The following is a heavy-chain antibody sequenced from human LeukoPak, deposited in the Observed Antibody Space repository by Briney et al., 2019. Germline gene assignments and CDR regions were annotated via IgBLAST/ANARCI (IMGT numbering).Heavy chain of an antibody. CDR2: ISTYNGDT. D-gene: IGHD1-26*01. CDR3: ARGTTREYYFDY. Sequence: ASVKVSCKASGYTFIDYGISWVRQAPGQGLEWMGWISTYNGDTNHAQKFQGRVTMTTDTSTSTAYMELRSLTSDDTAVYYCARGTTREYYFDYWGQGTLVSVSS. V-gene: IGHV1-18*01. J-gene: IGHJ4*02. CDR1: GYTFIDYG.